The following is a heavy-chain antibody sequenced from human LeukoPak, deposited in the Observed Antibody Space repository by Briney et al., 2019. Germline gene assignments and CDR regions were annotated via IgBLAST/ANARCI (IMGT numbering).Heavy chain of an antibody. Sequence: ASVKVSCKASGYTFTSYGISWVRQAPGQGLEWMGWISAYNGNTNYAQKLQGRVTMTTDTSTSTAYMELRSLRSDDTAVYYCARFRMEYCSSTSCYTPPGFDYWGQGTLVTVSS. V-gene: IGHV1-18*01. J-gene: IGHJ4*02. D-gene: IGHD2-2*01. CDR1: GYTFTSYG. CDR3: ARFRMEYCSSTSCYTPPGFDY. CDR2: ISAYNGNT.